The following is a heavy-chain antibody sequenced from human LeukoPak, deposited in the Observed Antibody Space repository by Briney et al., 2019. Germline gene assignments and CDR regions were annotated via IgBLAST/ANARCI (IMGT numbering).Heavy chain of an antibody. CDR1: GFTFSTYG. CDR3: SKDRGGYNPERLDY. V-gene: IGHV3-23*01. D-gene: IGHD5-24*01. CDR2: ISGSGGGGST. Sequence: PGGSLRLSCAASGFTFSTYGMSWVRQAPGKGLEWVSGISGSGGGGSTFYADSVKGRFTISRDNSKNTLYLRMNGLRAEDTAVYYCSKDRGGYNPERLDYWGQGTLVTVSS. J-gene: IGHJ4*02.